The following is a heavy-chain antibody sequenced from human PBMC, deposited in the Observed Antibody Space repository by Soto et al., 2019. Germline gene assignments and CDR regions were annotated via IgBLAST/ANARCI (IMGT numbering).Heavy chain of an antibody. V-gene: IGHV4-34*01. CDR1: GGFVTSGSYY. CDR2: ISHSGGT. CDR3: ARVERGTATTVVDAFDI. D-gene: IGHD1-1*01. Sequence: QVQLQQWGAGLLKPSETLSLTCAVYGGFVTSGSYYWSWIRQPPGKGLEWIGEISHSGGTHFNPSLQSRVLISLDTSKNQFTLKMSSVTAADPALYYCARVERGTATTVVDAFDIWGPRTMVTVSS. J-gene: IGHJ3*02.